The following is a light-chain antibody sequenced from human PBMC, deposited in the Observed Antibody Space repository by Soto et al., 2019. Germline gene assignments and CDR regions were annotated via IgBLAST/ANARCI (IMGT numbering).Light chain of an antibody. CDR3: QQYSNWWS. V-gene: IGKV3-15*01. CDR2: GAS. Sequence: EIVMTQSPATLSVSPGERATLSCRASQSINSNLAWYQQKPGQAPRLLIYGASTRATGVPARFSGSGSGTEFTLTISSLHSEDFALYYCQQYSNWWSFGQGTKV. CDR1: QSINSN. J-gene: IGKJ1*01.